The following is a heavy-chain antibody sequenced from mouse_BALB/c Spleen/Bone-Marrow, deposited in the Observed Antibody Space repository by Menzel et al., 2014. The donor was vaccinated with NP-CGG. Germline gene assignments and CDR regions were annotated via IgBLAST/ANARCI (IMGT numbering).Heavy chain of an antibody. J-gene: IGHJ3*01. CDR1: GFNIKDTY. CDR3: ARNGNYGAWFAY. Sequence: VHVKQSGAELVKPGASVKLSCTASGFNIKDTYMHWVKQRPEQGLEWIGRIDPANGNTKYDPKLQGKATITADTSSNTAYLQLSSLTSEDTAVYYCARNGNYGAWFAYWGQGTLVTVSA. D-gene: IGHD2-1*01. CDR2: IDPANGNT. V-gene: IGHV14-3*02.